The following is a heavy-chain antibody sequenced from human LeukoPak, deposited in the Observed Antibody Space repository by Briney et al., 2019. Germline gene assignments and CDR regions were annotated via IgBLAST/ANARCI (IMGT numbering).Heavy chain of an antibody. J-gene: IGHJ4*02. CDR1: GYTFTGYY. Sequence: SSVTVSCKASGYTFTGYYMHWVRQAPGQGLEWMGWINPNSGGTNYAQKFQGRVTVTRDTSISTAYMELSTLRSDDTAVYYCARGGEYSWSSSTYWGQGTLVTVSS. CDR3: ARGGEYSWSSSTY. D-gene: IGHD6-6*01. CDR2: INPNSGGT. V-gene: IGHV1-2*02.